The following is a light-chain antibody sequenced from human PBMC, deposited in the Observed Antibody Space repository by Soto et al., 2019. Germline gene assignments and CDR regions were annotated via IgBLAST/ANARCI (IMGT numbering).Light chain of an antibody. V-gene: IGKV1-5*03. J-gene: IGKJ1*01. CDR1: QSISSW. CDR2: KAS. Sequence: DIQMTQSPSTLSASVGDRVTITCRASQSISSWLAWYQQKPGTAPKLLIYKASTLESGVPSRFSGSGSGTEFTLTISSLQPDDFAAYYCQQYHSGGTFGQGTKVEV. CDR3: QQYHSGGT.